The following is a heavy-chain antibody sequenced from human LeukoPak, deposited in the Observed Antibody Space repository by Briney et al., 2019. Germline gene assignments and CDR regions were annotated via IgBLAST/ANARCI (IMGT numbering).Heavy chain of an antibody. CDR1: GGSISGYY. CDR2: IYYSGST. Sequence: PSETLSLTCTVSGGSISGYYWTWIRQPPGKGLEYIGYIYYSGSTNHNPSLKSRVTISVDTSKNQFSLELSSVTAADTAVYYCARGRYTFDYWGQGTLVTVSS. CDR3: ARGRYTFDY. V-gene: IGHV4-59*01. D-gene: IGHD1-1*01. J-gene: IGHJ4*02.